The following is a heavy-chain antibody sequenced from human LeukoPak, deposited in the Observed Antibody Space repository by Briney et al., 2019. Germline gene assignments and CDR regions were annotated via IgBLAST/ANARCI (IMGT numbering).Heavy chain of an antibody. V-gene: IGHV3-15*01. CDR3: TTDFTVVVVVAATIPGQNSFDY. D-gene: IGHD2-15*01. J-gene: IGHJ4*02. CDR1: GFTFSNAW. CDR2: IKSKTDGGTT. Sequence: GGSLRLSCAASGFTFSNAWMSWVRQAPGKGLEWVGRIKSKTDGGTTDYAAPVKGRFTISRDDSKNTLYLQMNSLKTEDTAVYYCTTDFTVVVVVAATIPGQNSFDYWGQGTLVTVSS.